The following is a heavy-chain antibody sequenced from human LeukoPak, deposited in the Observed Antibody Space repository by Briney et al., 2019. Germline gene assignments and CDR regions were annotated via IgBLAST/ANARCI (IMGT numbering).Heavy chain of an antibody. D-gene: IGHD5-18*01. V-gene: IGHV3-23*01. CDR2: ISGNGANT. CDR3: AKDQGYSYYYFDY. Sequence: GGSLRLSCAASGFTFNTYAMSWVRQAPGKGLEWVSGISGNGANTYYSDSVKGRFTISRDNSKNTLYLQMSSLRAEDTAIYYCAKDQGYSYYYFDYWGQGTLVTVSS. CDR1: GFTFNTYA. J-gene: IGHJ4*02.